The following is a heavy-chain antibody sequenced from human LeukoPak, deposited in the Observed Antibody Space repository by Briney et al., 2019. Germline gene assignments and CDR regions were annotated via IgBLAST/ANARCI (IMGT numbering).Heavy chain of an antibody. V-gene: IGHV3-23*01. J-gene: IGHJ4*02. CDR1: GFTFSNAW. CDR2: ISGSGGST. D-gene: IGHD6-13*01. CDR3: AKEAWSSSFQATPDY. Sequence: GGSLRHSCAASGFTFSNAWMSWVRQAPGKGLEWVSAISGSGGSTYYADSVKGRFTISRDNSKNTLYLQMNSLRAEDTAVYYCAKEAWSSSFQATPDYWGQGTLVTVSS.